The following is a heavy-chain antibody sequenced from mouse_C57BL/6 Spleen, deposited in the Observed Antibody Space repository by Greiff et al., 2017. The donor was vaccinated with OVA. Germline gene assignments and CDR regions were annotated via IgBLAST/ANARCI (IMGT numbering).Heavy chain of an antibody. D-gene: IGHD2-2*01. CDR2: ISSGSSTI. CDR3: ASYGYDRGYAMDY. J-gene: IGHJ4*01. Sequence: EVHLVESGGGLVKPGGSLKLSCAASGFTFSDYGMHWVRQAPEKGLEWVAYISSGSSTIYYADTVKGRFTISRDNAKNTLFLQMTSLRSEDTAMYYCASYGYDRGYAMDYWGQGTSVTVSS. V-gene: IGHV5-17*01. CDR1: GFTFSDYG.